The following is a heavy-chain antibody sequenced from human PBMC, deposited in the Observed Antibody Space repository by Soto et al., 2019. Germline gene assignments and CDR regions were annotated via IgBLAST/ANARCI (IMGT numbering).Heavy chain of an antibody. CDR2: IYYSGST. Sequence: PSETLSFTCTVSGGSISSGGYYWSWIRQHPGKGLEWIGYIYYSGSTYYNPSLKSRVTISVDTSKNQFSLKLSSVTAADTAVYYCARAYYGSGDVWFDPWGQGTLVTVSS. V-gene: IGHV4-31*03. D-gene: IGHD3-10*01. CDR1: GGSISSGGYY. CDR3: ARAYYGSGDVWFDP. J-gene: IGHJ5*02.